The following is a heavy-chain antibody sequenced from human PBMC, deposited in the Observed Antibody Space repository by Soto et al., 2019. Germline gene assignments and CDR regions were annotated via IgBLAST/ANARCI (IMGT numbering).Heavy chain of an antibody. CDR2: INHSGSI. V-gene: IGHV4-34*01. J-gene: IGHJ6*02. CDR1: GGSFSGYY. D-gene: IGHD4-17*01. CDR3: VREDDGGDRDYYGLDV. Sequence: SETLSLTCAFYGGSFSGYYWSWIRQPPGKGLEWIGEINHSGSINYNPSLQSRVTISVDTSKNLFSLKLSSVTAADTAVYFCVREDDGGDRDYYGLDVWGQGTTVTVSS.